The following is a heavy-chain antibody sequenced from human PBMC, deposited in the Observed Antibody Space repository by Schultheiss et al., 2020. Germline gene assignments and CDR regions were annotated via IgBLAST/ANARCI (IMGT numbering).Heavy chain of an antibody. Sequence: SETLSLTCTVSGGSVSSESFYWSWIRQPPGKGLEWIGYIYYSGSTNYNPSLKSRVTISVDTSKNQFSLKLSSVTAADTAVYYCARDPGLLKYSSSWRADFRHYYYGMDVWGQGTTVTVSS. CDR1: GGSVSSESFY. D-gene: IGHD6-13*01. J-gene: IGHJ6*02. CDR2: IYYSGST. CDR3: ARDPGLLKYSSSWRADFRHYYYGMDV. V-gene: IGHV4-61*01.